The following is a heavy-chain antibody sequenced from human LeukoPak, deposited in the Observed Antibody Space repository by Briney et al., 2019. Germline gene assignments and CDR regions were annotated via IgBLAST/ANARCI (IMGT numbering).Heavy chain of an antibody. CDR1: GFTFSNYD. J-gene: IGHJ4*02. CDR3: ASSAGALIDC. V-gene: IGHV3-33*01. CDR2: IWFDGSNK. Sequence: GGSLRLSCAASGFTFSNYDMHWVRQAPGKGLEWVAVIWFDGSNKFYADSVKGRFTISRDNSKNTLYLQMNSLRAEDTAVYYCASSAGALIDCWGQGTLVTVSS. D-gene: IGHD6-19*01.